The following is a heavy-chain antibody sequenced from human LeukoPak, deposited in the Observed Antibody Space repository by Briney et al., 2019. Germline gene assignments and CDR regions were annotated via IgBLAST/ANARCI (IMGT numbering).Heavy chain of an antibody. D-gene: IGHD6-13*01. Sequence: SETLSLTCTVSGGSISSYYWSWIRQPPGKGLEWIGYIYYSGSTNYNPSLKSRVTISVDTSKNQFSLKLSSVTAADTAVYYCARQIAAAGTLDYWGQGTLVTVSS. CDR1: GGSISSYY. CDR2: IYYSGST. J-gene: IGHJ4*02. CDR3: ARQIAAAGTLDY. V-gene: IGHV4-59*08.